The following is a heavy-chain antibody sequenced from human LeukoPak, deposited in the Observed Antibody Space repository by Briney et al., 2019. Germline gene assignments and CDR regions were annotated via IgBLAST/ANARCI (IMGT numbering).Heavy chain of an antibody. D-gene: IGHD1-26*01. CDR2: IYYSGST. J-gene: IGHJ4*02. CDR3: ASVSGDSPIDY. Sequence: SETLSLTCTVSGGSISSSSYYWGWIRQPPGKGLEWIGSIYYSGSTYYNPSLKSRVTISVDTSKNQFSLKLSSVTAADTAVYYCASVSGDSPIDYWGQGTLVTVSS. V-gene: IGHV4-39*07. CDR1: GGSISSSSYY.